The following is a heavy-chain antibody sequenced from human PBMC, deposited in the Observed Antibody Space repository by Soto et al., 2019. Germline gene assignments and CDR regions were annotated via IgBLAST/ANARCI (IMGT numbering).Heavy chain of an antibody. Sequence: ETLSLTCTVSGGSISSSSYYWGWIRQAPGKGLEWVANIKEDGSEKHYVDSVKGRFTISRDNARNSLYLQMNSLRAEDTAVYYCARGPDYYDTSGYYYEPQGAAFDIWGQGTMVTVSS. D-gene: IGHD3-22*01. CDR2: IKEDGSEK. CDR3: ARGPDYYDTSGYYYEPQGAAFDI. V-gene: IGHV3-7*04. J-gene: IGHJ3*02. CDR1: GGSISSSSYY.